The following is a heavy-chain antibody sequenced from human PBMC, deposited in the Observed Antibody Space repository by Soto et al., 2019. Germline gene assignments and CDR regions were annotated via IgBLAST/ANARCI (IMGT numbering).Heavy chain of an antibody. CDR3: AKTYCSSTSCYANKNYFDY. Sequence: GGSLRLSCAASGFTFSSYGMHWVRQAPGKGLEWVAVISYDGSNKYYADSVKGRFTISRDNSKNTLYLQMNSLRAEDTAVYYCAKTYCSSTSCYANKNYFDYWGQGTLVTVSS. V-gene: IGHV3-30*18. CDR1: GFTFSSYG. D-gene: IGHD2-2*01. J-gene: IGHJ4*02. CDR2: ISYDGSNK.